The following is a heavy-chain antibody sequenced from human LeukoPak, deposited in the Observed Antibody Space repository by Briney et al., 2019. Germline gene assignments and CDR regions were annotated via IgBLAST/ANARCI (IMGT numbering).Heavy chain of an antibody. V-gene: IGHV3-30*18. Sequence: GGSLRLSCAASGFTFSSYGMHWVRQAPGKGLEWVAVISYDGRNKYYANSVKGRFTISRDNSKNTLYLQMNSLRAEDTAVYYCAKATPPRDGSNPDYWGQGTLVTVSS. D-gene: IGHD4-4*01. CDR1: GFTFSSYG. J-gene: IGHJ4*02. CDR2: ISYDGRNK. CDR3: AKATPPRDGSNPDY.